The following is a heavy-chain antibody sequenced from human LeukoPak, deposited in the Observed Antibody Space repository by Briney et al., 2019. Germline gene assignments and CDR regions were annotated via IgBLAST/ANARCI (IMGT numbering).Heavy chain of an antibody. CDR3: AKDNQRGGFQH. V-gene: IGHV3-43*02. CDR1: GCSVDDNA. J-gene: IGHJ1*01. Sequence: GGSLRLSCAASGCSVDDNAMYWVRQAPGQGLEWVSLISGDGATTYYADSVKGRFNISRDNSKSSLYLQMNSLRSEDSALYYCAKDNQRGGFQHWGQGTLVTVSS. CDR2: ISGDGATT. D-gene: IGHD3-16*01.